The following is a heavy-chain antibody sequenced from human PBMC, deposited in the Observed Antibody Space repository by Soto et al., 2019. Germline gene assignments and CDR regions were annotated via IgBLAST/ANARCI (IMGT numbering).Heavy chain of an antibody. Sequence: PGVSLRLSCAASGFTFSSYAMHWVRQAPSKGLEWVAVISYDGSNKYYADSVKGRFTISRDNSKNTLYLQMNSLRAEDTAVYYCARVLVMGSSSWLYYYYYGMDVWGQGTTVTVSS. CDR3: ARVLVMGSSSWLYYYYYGMDV. V-gene: IGHV3-30-3*01. CDR1: GFTFSSYA. D-gene: IGHD6-13*01. CDR2: ISYDGSNK. J-gene: IGHJ6*02.